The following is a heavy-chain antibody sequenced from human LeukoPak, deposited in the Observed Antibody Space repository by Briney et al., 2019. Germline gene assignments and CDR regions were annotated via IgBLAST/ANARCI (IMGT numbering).Heavy chain of an antibody. CDR2: ISGNGGST. CDR1: GFTFRSYA. Sequence: GGSLRLSCAASGFTFRSYAMSWVRQAPGKGREWVSVISGNGGSTHYADSVRGRYTISRDNSKNTLYLQMNSLRAEDTAIYYCAKAHSSSWYYFGNWGQGTLVTVSS. J-gene: IGHJ4*02. CDR3: AKAHSSSWYYFGN. D-gene: IGHD3-22*01. V-gene: IGHV3-23*01.